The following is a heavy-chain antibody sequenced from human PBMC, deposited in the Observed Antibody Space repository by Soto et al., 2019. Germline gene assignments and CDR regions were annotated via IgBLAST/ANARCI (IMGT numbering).Heavy chain of an antibody. J-gene: IGHJ4*02. CDR2: ARYKVNSYTT. Sequence: GGSLRLSCAASGFIFSDHYMDWVRQAPGKGLEWVGRARYKVNSYTTAYAGSVKGRFTISRDDSKNSLYLQMNSLISEDTAVYFCARLIGTTFERWGLGT. D-gene: IGHD1-20*01. CDR1: GFIFSDHY. V-gene: IGHV3-72*01. CDR3: ARLIGTTFER.